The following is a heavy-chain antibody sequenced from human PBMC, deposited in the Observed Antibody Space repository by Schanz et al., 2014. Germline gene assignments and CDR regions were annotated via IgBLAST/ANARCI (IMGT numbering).Heavy chain of an antibody. Sequence: VQLLESGGGLVPPWGSLRLSCAASGITFSSHSFNWVRQAPGKGLEWISYIGNGGVTIYYADSVKGRFTISRDNSKNSLYLQMNSLRAEDTAVYYCARIGGSVFDYWAQGTLVTVSS. CDR2: IGNGGVTI. V-gene: IGHV3-48*04. J-gene: IGHJ4*02. CDR1: GITFSSHS. D-gene: IGHD3-10*01. CDR3: ARIGGSVFDY.